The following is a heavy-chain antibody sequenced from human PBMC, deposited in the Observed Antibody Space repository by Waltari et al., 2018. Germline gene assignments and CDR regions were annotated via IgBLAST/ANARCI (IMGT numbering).Heavy chain of an antibody. D-gene: IGHD2-2*01. CDR1: GFTFSSYW. CDR3: ARDQYQLLESWFDP. V-gene: IGHV3-7*01. J-gene: IGHJ5*02. Sequence: EVQLVESGGGLVQPGGSLRLSCAASGFTFSSYWMSWVRQAPGKGLEWVANIKQDGSEKYYVDSVKGRFTISRDNAKNSLYLQMNSLRAEDTAVYYCARDQYQLLESWFDPWGQGTLVTVSS. CDR2: IKQDGSEK.